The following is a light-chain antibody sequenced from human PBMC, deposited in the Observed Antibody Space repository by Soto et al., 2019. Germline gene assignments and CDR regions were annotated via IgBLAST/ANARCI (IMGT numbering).Light chain of an antibody. J-gene: IGKJ1*01. CDR2: DAS. Sequence: EIVLTQSPATLSLSPGERSTLSCMASESVSTFLAWYQQKPGQAPRLLIYDASNRATGIPARFSGTGSETDFTLTISSLEPEDFAIYYCQQRSKMPLTFGHGTKVDIK. V-gene: IGKV3-11*01. CDR3: QQRSKMPLT. CDR1: ESVSTF.